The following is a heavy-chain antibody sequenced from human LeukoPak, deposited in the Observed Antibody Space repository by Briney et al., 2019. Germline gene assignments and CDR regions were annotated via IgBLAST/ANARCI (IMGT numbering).Heavy chain of an antibody. J-gene: IGHJ5*02. Sequence: ASVKVSCKASGGTFSSYAISWVRQAPGQGLEWMGGIIPIFGTANYAQKFQGRVTITTDESTSIAYMELSSLRSEDTAVYYCARTRGPRGFDPWGQGTLVTVSS. CDR1: GGTFSSYA. CDR2: IIPIFGTA. CDR3: ARTRGPRGFDP. D-gene: IGHD1-26*01. V-gene: IGHV1-69*05.